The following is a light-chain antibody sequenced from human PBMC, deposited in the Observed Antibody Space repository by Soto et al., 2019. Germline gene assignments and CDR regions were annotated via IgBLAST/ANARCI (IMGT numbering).Light chain of an antibody. J-gene: IGLJ1*01. CDR1: SSDVGGYNY. CDR2: DVS. V-gene: IGLV2-11*01. CDR3: CSYAGRYTSV. Sequence: QSVLTQPRSVSGSPGQSVTISCSGTSSDVGGYNYVSWYQQHPGKAPKLMIYDVSKRPSGVPDRFSGSKSGNTASLTISGLQAEDEADSYCCSYAGRYTSVFGTGTKVTVL.